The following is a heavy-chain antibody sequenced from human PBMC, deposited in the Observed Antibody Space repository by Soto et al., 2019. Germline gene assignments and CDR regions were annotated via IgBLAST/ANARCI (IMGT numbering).Heavy chain of an antibody. D-gene: IGHD6-6*01. V-gene: IGHV4-30-4*01. CDR1: CDSFDSGDYY. CDR2: VYYTGIT. J-gene: IGHJ6*02. CDR3: ARSSSTSQYYRLDV. Sequence: SETLSLTCSVSCDSFDSGDYYWHWIRQPPGKFVEYIGYVYYTGITYYNPSLKSRFTISMDTSENQFSLKLKSVTAAETALYFCARSSSTSQYYRLDVGGQGTRVTVSS.